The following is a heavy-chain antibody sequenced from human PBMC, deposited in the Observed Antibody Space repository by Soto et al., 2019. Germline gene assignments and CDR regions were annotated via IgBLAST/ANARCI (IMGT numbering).Heavy chain of an antibody. CDR1: GGSISSGGYY. V-gene: IGHV4-31*03. CDR3: ASGVLRFLEWQF. Sequence: SETLSLTCTVSGGSISSGGYYWSWIRQHPGKGLEWIGYIYYSGSTYYNPSLKSRVTISVDTSKNQFSLKLSSVTAADTAVYYCASGVLRFLEWQFWGQGTLVTVSS. D-gene: IGHD3-3*01. J-gene: IGHJ4*02. CDR2: IYYSGST.